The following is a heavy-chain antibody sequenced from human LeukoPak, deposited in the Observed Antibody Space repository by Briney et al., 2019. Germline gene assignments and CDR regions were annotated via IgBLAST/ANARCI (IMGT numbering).Heavy chain of an antibody. J-gene: IGHJ4*02. CDR3: ARGPYGTGSHFDF. CDR2: MNPKSGDT. CDR1: ASTFRSYD. V-gene: IGHV1-8*02. Sequence: GASVKVSCKASASTFRSYDINWVRQATGQGLEWMGWMNPKSGDTGYTQRFQGRVTMTGDTSINTAYMEQSSLSSEDTAVYYCARGPYGTGSHFDFWGQGTLVTVSS. D-gene: IGHD3-10*01.